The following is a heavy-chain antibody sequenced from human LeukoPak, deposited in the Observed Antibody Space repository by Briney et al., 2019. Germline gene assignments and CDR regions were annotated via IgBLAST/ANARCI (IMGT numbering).Heavy chain of an antibody. J-gene: IGHJ4*02. Sequence: ASVKVSCKASGYTFTSYGISWVRQAPGQGLEWMGWISAYNGNTNYAQKLQGRVTMTTDTSTSTAYMELRSLRSDDTAVYYCARDRGDFDWLFFDYWGQGTLVTVSS. D-gene: IGHD3-9*01. CDR1: GYTFTSYG. CDR3: ARDRGDFDWLFFDY. CDR2: ISAYNGNT. V-gene: IGHV1-18*01.